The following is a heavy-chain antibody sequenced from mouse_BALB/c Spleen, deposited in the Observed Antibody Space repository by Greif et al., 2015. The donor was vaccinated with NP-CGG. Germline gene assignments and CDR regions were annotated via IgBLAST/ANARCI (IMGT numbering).Heavy chain of an antibody. V-gene: IGHV5-4*02. D-gene: IGHD2-2*01. J-gene: IGHJ4*01. CDR2: ISDGGSYT. CDR1: GFTFSDYY. Sequence: DVQLVESGGGLVKPGGSLKLSCAASGFTFSDYYMYWVRQTPEKRLEWVATISDGGSYTYYPDSVKGRFTISRDNAKNNLYLQMSSLKSEDTAMYYCARVGLRRGAMDYWGQGTSVTVSS. CDR3: ARVGLRRGAMDY.